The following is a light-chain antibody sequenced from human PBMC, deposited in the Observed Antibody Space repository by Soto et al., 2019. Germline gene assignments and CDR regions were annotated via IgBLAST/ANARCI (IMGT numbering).Light chain of an antibody. V-gene: IGKV1-5*03. CDR3: QQYNSYWT. CDR1: QSISSW. CDR2: KAS. Sequence: DIQMTQSPSTLSASVGDRVTMACRASQSISSWLAWYQQKPGKAPKLLIYKASSLESGVPSRFSGSGSGTEFTLTISSLQPDDFATYYCQQYNSYWTFGQGTKVDIK. J-gene: IGKJ1*01.